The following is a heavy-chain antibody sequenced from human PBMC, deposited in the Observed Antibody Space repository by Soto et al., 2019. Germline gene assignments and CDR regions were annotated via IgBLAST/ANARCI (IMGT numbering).Heavy chain of an antibody. Sequence: QVQLVQSGAEVKKPGASVKVSCKASGYTFTSYAMHWVRQAPGQRLEWMGWINAGNGNTDYAQNLQGRVTMTTDTSTSTAYMELRSLTSDDTAVYYCATSYDSGFDPWGQGTLVSVSS. J-gene: IGHJ5*02. CDR3: ATSYDSGFDP. CDR1: GYTFTSYA. D-gene: IGHD5-12*01. V-gene: IGHV1-3*01. CDR2: INAGNGNT.